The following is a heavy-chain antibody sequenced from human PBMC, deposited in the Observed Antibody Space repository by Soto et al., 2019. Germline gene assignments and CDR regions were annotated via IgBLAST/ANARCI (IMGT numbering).Heavy chain of an antibody. CDR2: IYYSGST. Sequence: SETLSLTCTVSGGSITTYYWSWIRQPPGKGLEWIGCIYYSGSTNYNPSLKSRVTISVDTSKNQFSLKLSSVTAADTAVYYCARRGSGSYVIDYWGQGTLVTVSS. CDR3: ARRGSGSYVIDY. CDR1: GGSITTYY. D-gene: IGHD3-10*01. V-gene: IGHV4-59*08. J-gene: IGHJ4*02.